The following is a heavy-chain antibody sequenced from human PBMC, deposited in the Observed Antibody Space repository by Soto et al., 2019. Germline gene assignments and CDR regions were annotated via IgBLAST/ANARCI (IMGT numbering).Heavy chain of an antibody. D-gene: IGHD1-7*01. J-gene: IGHJ4*02. CDR2: ISANGQGI. CDR3: AKDRNYPRDQFHY. CDR1: GFTFSTYA. Sequence: LRLSCAASGFTFSTYALSWVRQAPGKGLEWVSAISANGQGIYYADSVRGRFTISRDNSKNTIFLHMDSLRAEDTAVYYCAKDRNYPRDQFHYWGQGTLVTVS. V-gene: IGHV3-23*01.